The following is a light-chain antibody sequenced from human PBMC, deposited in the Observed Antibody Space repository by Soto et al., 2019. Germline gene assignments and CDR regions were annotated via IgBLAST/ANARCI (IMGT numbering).Light chain of an antibody. CDR3: SSYTSTSTYV. J-gene: IGLJ1*01. CDR2: DVV. CDR1: NSDVGAYNY. Sequence: QSALTQPASVSGSPGQSITISCTGSNSDVGAYNYVSWYQHHPGKAPKLIIYDVVNRPSGVSNRLAGSKSGNTASLTISGLQAEDEADYHCSSYTSTSTYVFGGGTKLTVL. V-gene: IGLV2-14*03.